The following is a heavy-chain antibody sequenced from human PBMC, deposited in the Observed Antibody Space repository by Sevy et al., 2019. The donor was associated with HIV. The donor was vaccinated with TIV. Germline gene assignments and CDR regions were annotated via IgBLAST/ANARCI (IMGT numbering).Heavy chain of an antibody. CDR2: IKNDGTEK. J-gene: IGHJ6*02. D-gene: IGHD2-2*01. CDR3: ARACSSTTCLWGLDF. V-gene: IGHV3-7*03. Sequence: GGSLRLSCAASGFTFSNYWMSWVRQAPGKGLEWVAIIKNDGTEKYYVDSVRGRFTRSRDNTKNSLYLQMNSLRVEDTDLYDCARACSSTTCLWGLDFWGQGTTVTVSS. CDR1: GFTFSNYW.